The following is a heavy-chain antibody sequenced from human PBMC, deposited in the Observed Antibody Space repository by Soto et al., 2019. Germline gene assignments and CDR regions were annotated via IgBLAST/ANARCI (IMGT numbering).Heavy chain of an antibody. CDR3: ARDNDRLQLGGNYYYIMDV. V-gene: IGHV1-69*12. D-gene: IGHD5-12*01. J-gene: IGHJ6*02. Sequence: QVQLVQSGAEVKKPGSSVKVSCKASGGTFSSYAISWVRQAPGQGLEWMGGIMPIFRTPDYAQKFQGRATITADESTSTAYMELSILRSDDTGVYYWARDNDRLQLGGNYYYIMDVWGQGTTVTVS. CDR1: GGTFSSYA. CDR2: IMPIFRTP.